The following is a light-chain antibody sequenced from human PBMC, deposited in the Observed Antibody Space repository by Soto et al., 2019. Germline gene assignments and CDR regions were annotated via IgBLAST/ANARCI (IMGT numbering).Light chain of an antibody. CDR1: QSVSSN. V-gene: IGKV3-15*01. J-gene: IGKJ2*01. Sequence: EIVMTQSPATLSVSPGERATLSCRASQSVSSNLAWYQQKPGQAPRLLIYGASTRATGIPARVSGSGSGTEFTLTISSLQSEDFAVYYYQQYNHWPRTFGQGTKLEIK. CDR2: GAS. CDR3: QQYNHWPRT.